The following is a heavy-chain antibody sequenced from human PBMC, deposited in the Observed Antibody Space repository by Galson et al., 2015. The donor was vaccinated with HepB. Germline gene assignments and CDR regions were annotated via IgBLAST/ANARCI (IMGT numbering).Heavy chain of an antibody. CDR2: IYYSGST. V-gene: IGHV4-59*01. Sequence: SETLSLTCTVSGGSITSDYWSWIRQPPGKGLEWIGYIYYSGSTNYNPSLKRRVSISVDTSKDQFSLKLDSVTAADTAVYYCAREVMVPVSRYFYYYMDVWGKVTTVTVSS. CDR3: AREVMVPVSRYFYYYMDV. CDR1: GGSITSDY. D-gene: IGHD2-8*01. J-gene: IGHJ6*03.